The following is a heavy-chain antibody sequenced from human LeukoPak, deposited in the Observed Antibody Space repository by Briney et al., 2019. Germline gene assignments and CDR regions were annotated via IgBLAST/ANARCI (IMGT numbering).Heavy chain of an antibody. V-gene: IGHV1-18*01. CDR2: ISAYNGKT. D-gene: IGHD3-10*01. J-gene: IGHJ4*02. CDR3: ARTIVRFGKLPAYLDY. CDR1: GYTLTELS. Sequence: ASVKVSCKVSGYTLTELSMHWVRQAPGQGLAWMGWISAYNGKTNYAQKFQGRVTMTTDTSTSTAYMELRSLRSDDTTVYYCARTIVRFGKLPAYLDYWAQGTLVTVSS.